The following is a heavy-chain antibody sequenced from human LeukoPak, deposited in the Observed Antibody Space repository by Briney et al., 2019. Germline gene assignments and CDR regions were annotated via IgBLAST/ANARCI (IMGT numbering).Heavy chain of an antibody. J-gene: IGHJ6*03. CDR3: ARDSRSPHYMDV. CDR1: RFTVSSYY. Sequence: GGSLRLSCAASRFTVSSYYMSWLPQAPGKGLEWVSDIYSGGRTYYADSVKGRFTISRDNSKNTLYLQMNSLRAEDTAVYYCARDSRSPHYMDVWGKGTTVTVSS. V-gene: IGHV3-53*01. CDR2: IYSGGRT.